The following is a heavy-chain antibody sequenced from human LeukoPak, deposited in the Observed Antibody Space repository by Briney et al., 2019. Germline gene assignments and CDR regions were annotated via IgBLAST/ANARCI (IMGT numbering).Heavy chain of an antibody. Sequence: GGSLRLXCAASGFTCSSYAMSWVRQAPGKGLEWVSSIGGGGVDTYYADSVKGRFTISRDNSKNTLYLQMNSLRVEDTAVYYCAKDPPTTGTTFDNWGRGTLVTVSS. D-gene: IGHD1-1*01. V-gene: IGHV3-23*01. CDR1: GFTCSSYA. CDR2: IGGGGVDT. J-gene: IGHJ4*02. CDR3: AKDPPTTGTTFDN.